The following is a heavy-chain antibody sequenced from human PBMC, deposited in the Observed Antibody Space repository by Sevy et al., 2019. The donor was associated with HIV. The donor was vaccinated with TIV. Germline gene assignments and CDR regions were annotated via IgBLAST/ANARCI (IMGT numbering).Heavy chain of an antibody. J-gene: IGHJ4*01. CDR2: VSQSGSE. CDR1: GVSFSDYY. Sequence: SETLSLTCAVSGVSFSDYYSACIRQAPGKGLEWIGEVSQSGSENYNPSLRSRVIMSLDTSKNHVSLKLTSLTAADTAMYYCARGPLFSPEYCSGGTCPTIDFWSQGTLVTVSS. D-gene: IGHD2-15*01. V-gene: IGHV4-34*01. CDR3: ARGPLFSPEYCSGGTCPTIDF.